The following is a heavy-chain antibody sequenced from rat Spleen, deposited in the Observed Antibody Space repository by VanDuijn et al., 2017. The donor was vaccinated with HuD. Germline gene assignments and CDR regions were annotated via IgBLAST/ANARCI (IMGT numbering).Heavy chain of an antibody. V-gene: IGHV5-29*01. Sequence: EVQLVESDGGLVQPGRSLKLSCAASGFTFSDYYMAWVRQAPTKGLEWVATISADGTNTYYRDSVKGRFTVSRDDVRSTLYLQMDSLRSEDTASYYCTRAGFLRDWYFDFWGPRTMVTVSS. CDR1: GFTFSDYY. D-gene: IGHD2-2*01. CDR3: TRAGFLRDWYFDF. J-gene: IGHJ1*01. CDR2: ISADGTNT.